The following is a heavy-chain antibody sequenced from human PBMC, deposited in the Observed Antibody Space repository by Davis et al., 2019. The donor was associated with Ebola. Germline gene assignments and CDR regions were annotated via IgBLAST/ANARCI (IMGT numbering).Heavy chain of an antibody. CDR1: GDTFSSFA. CDR2: IIPIFRSA. D-gene: IGHD3-22*01. CDR3: ARVRTGYYYDSSDSPHWFDP. Sequence: SVTVSCKTSGDTFSSFAISWVRQAPGQGLEWMGGIIPIFRSANYAQKFQDRVPITADDSTRTAYMELSSLRSEDTAVYYCARVRTGYYYDSSDSPHWFDPWGQGTLITVSS. J-gene: IGHJ5*02. V-gene: IGHV1-69*13.